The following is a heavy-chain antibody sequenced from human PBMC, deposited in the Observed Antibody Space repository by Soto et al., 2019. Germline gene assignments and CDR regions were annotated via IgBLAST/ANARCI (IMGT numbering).Heavy chain of an antibody. CDR1: GYTFTSYG. CDR3: ARHVQYRGKRWLQFRGFEKDAFDI. D-gene: IGHD5-12*01. CDR2: ISAYNGNT. Sequence: ASVKVSCKASGYTFTSYGISWVRQAPGQGLEWMGWISAYNGNTNYAQKLQGRVTMTTDTSTSTAYMELRSLRSDDTAVYYCARHVQYRGKRWLQFRGFEKDAFDIWGQGTMVTVSS. V-gene: IGHV1-18*04. J-gene: IGHJ3*02.